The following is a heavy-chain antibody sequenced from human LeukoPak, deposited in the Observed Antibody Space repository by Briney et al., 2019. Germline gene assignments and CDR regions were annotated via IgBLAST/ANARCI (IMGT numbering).Heavy chain of an antibody. Sequence: PGGSLRLSCAASGFTFSSYAMHWVRQAPGKGLEWVAVISYDGSNKYYADSVKGRFTISRDNSKNTLYLQMNSLRAEDTAVYYCARDDKVYGSGSYCFYWGQGTLVTVSS. J-gene: IGHJ4*02. CDR3: ARDDKVYGSGSYCFY. D-gene: IGHD3-10*01. CDR2: ISYDGSNK. CDR1: GFTFSSYA. V-gene: IGHV3-30-3*01.